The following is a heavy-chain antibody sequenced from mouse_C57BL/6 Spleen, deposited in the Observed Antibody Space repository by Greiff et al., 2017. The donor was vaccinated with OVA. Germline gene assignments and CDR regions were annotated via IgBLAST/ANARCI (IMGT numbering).Heavy chain of an antibody. Sequence: VHLVESGPGLVQPSQSLSITCTVSGFSLTSYGVHWVRQSPGKGLEWLGVIWSGGSTDYNAAFISRLSISKDNSKSQVFFKMNSLQADDTAIYYCATMMVTKGYFDYWGQGTTLTVSS. V-gene: IGHV2-2*01. CDR2: IWSGGST. CDR3: ATMMVTKGYFDY. D-gene: IGHD2-3*01. CDR1: GFSLTSYG. J-gene: IGHJ2*01.